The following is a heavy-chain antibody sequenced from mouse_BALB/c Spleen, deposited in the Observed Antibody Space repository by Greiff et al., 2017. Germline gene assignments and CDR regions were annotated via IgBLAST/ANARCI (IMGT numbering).Heavy chain of an antibody. CDR3: ARAYYGLYWYFDV. D-gene: IGHD2-10*01. CDR1: GFTFSSYA. Sequence: EVQRVESGGGLVKPGGSLKLSCAASGFTFSSYAMSWVRQTPEKRLEWVASISSGGSTYYPDSVKGRFTISRDNARNILYLQMNSLRSEDTAMYYCARAYYGLYWYFDVWGAGTTVTVSS. V-gene: IGHV5-6-5*01. J-gene: IGHJ1*01. CDR2: ISSGGST.